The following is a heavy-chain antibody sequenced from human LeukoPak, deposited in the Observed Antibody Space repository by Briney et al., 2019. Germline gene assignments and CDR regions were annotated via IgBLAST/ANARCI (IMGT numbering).Heavy chain of an antibody. CDR2: ISSSGSAI. CDR3: AREDPDYFDS. J-gene: IGHJ4*02. CDR1: GFAFNTYE. Sequence: AGGSLRLSCAASGFAFNTYEMNWVRQAPGKGLEWISYISSSGSAIHYADSVKGRFTISRDNSKNSLYLQMSSLGAEDTAVYYCAREDPDYFDSWGQGTLVTVSS. V-gene: IGHV3-48*03.